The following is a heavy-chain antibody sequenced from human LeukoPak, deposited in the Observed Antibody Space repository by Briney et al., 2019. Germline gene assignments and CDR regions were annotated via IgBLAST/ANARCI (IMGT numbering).Heavy chain of an antibody. CDR1: GGSISSSNW. V-gene: IGHV4-4*02. CDR2: IYHSGST. CDR3: ARDGYCSSASCYWYAFDI. Sequence: PSGTLSLTCAVSGGSISSSNWWSWVRQPPGKGLEWIGEIYHSGSTNYNPALKSRVTISVDRSKNQFSLKLRSVTAAATAIYYCARDGYCSSASCYWYAFDIWGQGTMVTVSS. D-gene: IGHD2-2*01. J-gene: IGHJ3*02.